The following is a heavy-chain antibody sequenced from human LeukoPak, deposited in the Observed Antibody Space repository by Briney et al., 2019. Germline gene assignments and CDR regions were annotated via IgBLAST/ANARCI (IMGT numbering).Heavy chain of an antibody. J-gene: IGHJ4*02. CDR2: IHSAGST. D-gene: IGHD4-17*01. V-gene: IGHV3-53*01. Sequence: GGSLRLSCAASGFSVSTNYMSWVRQAPGKGLEWVSVIHSAGSTYYADSVKGRFTISRDNSKNTLYLQMNSLRAEDTAVYYCARGEDYGDYFDYWGQGTLVTVSS. CDR1: GFSVSTNY. CDR3: ARGEDYGDYFDY.